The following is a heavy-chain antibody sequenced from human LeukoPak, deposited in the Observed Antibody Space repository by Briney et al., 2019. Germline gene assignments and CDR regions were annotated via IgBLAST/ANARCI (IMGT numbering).Heavy chain of an antibody. CDR2: ISSSSSYI. D-gene: IGHD3-10*01. Sequence: GGSLRLSCAASGFTFSSYSMNWVRQAPGKGLEWVSSISSSSSYIYYADSVKGRFTISRDNSKNTLYLQMNSLRAEDTAVYYCAKDQTYYYGSGSYYNPNGFDYWGQGTLVTVSS. J-gene: IGHJ4*02. V-gene: IGHV3-21*04. CDR1: GFTFSSYS. CDR3: AKDQTYYYGSGSYYNPNGFDY.